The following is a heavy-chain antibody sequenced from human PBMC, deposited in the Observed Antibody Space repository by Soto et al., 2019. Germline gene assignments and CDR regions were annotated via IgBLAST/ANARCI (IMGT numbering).Heavy chain of an antibody. J-gene: IGHJ4*02. CDR2: IYYSGST. D-gene: IGHD3-10*01. V-gene: IGHV4-59*08. Sequence: SETLSLTCTFAGGSISSYYWSLIRQPPGKGLEWIGYIYYSGSTNYNPSLKSRVTISVDTSKNQFSLKLNSMTAADTAVYYCARHNYGSGSTYFDYWGQGTLVTVSS. CDR3: ARHNYGSGSTYFDY. CDR1: GGSISSYY.